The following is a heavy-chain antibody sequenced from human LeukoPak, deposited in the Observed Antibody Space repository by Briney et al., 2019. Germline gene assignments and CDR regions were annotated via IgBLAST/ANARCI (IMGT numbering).Heavy chain of an antibody. J-gene: IGHJ6*03. Sequence: PSETLSLTCAVYGGSFSGYYWSWIRQPPGKGLEWIGEINHSGSTNYNPSLKSRVTISVDTSKNQFSLKLSSVTAADTAVYYCAHRSYSSGWFSGYYYYMDVWGKGTTVTISS. V-gene: IGHV4-34*01. CDR1: GGSFSGYY. D-gene: IGHD6-19*01. CDR3: AHRSYSSGWFSGYYYYMDV. CDR2: INHSGST.